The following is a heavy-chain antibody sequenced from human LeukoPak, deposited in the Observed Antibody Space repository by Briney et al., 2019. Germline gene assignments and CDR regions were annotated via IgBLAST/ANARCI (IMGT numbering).Heavy chain of an antibody. CDR2: ISNSGSTI. Sequence: GGSLRLSCAASGFTFSSYEMNWVRQAPGKGLEWVSYISNSGSTIYYADSVKGRFTISRDNAKNSLYLQMNSLRAEDTAVYYCARVPPRKTIFGVPHNYYYMDVWGKGTTVTVSS. V-gene: IGHV3-48*03. CDR1: GFTFSSYE. D-gene: IGHD3-3*01. J-gene: IGHJ6*03. CDR3: ARVPPRKTIFGVPHNYYYMDV.